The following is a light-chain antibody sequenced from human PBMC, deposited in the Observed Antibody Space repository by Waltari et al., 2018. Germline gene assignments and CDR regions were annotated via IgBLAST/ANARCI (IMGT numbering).Light chain of an antibody. J-gene: IGLJ2*01. CDR2: DNN. CDR3: KTWDSSLLGVV. Sequence: QSVLTHPPSVSAAPGPRVTISCSGSSSNIGHHYVSWYQHLPGTAPKVLIYDNNKRPSGIPDRFSGSKSGTSATLAITELQTGDEADYYCKTWDSSLLGVVFGGGTKLTVL. V-gene: IGLV1-51*01. CDR1: SSNIGHHY.